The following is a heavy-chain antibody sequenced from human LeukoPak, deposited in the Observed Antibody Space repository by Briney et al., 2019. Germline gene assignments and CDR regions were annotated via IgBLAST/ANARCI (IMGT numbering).Heavy chain of an antibody. CDR2: INSGGGST. CDR1: GFTFSIDS. Sequence: GGSLRLSCAASGFTFSIDSMNWVRQAPGKGLEWISYINSGGGSTYYADSVKGRFTISRDNAKNSLYLQMNSLRAEDTAVYYCTKEVRFQIDYWGQGTLVTVSA. D-gene: IGHD3-3*01. V-gene: IGHV3-48*01. J-gene: IGHJ4*02. CDR3: TKEVRFQIDY.